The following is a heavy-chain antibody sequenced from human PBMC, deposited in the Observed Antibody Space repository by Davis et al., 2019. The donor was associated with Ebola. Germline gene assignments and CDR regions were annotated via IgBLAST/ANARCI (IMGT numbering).Heavy chain of an antibody. D-gene: IGHD2-8*02. J-gene: IGHJ6*02. CDR2: IYYSGST. Sequence: SETLSLTCTVSGGSISSYYWSWIRQPPGKGLEWIGYIYYSGSTYYNPSLKSRVTMSVDTSKNQFSLKLSSVTAADTAVYYCARGQEGGLWYYGMDVWGQGTTVTVSS. V-gene: IGHV4-59*01. CDR3: ARGQEGGLWYYGMDV. CDR1: GGSISSYY.